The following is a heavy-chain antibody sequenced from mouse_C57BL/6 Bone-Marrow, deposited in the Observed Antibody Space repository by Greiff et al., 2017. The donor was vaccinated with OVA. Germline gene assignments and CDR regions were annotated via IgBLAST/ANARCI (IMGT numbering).Heavy chain of an antibody. J-gene: IGHJ2*01. CDR3: ASSPGRVAVDSFDY. CDR1: GFTFTNYY. D-gene: IGHD1-1*01. Sequence: EVKLVESGGGLVQPGDSLSLSCAASGFTFTNYYMSWVRQPPGKALEWLAFIRNKPNGSTTEYSASVKGRFTISRVNSHSILYLQMIALRAEDIAPYSFASSPGRVAVDSFDYWGPGTALTVSS. CDR2: IRNKPNGSTT. V-gene: IGHV7-3*01.